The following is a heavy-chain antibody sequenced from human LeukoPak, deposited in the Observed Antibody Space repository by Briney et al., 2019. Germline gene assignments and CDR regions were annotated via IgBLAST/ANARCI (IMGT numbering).Heavy chain of an antibody. CDR2: INPNSGGT. D-gene: IGHD2-15*01. CDR1: GYTFTGYY. J-gene: IGHJ6*02. Sequence: GASVKVSCKASGYTFTGYYMHWVRQAPGQGLEWVGWINPNSGGTNYAQKFQGWVTMTRDTSISTAYMELSRLRSDDTAVYYCARELGCSGGSCHYGMDVWGQGTTVTVSS. CDR3: ARELGCSGGSCHYGMDV. V-gene: IGHV1-2*04.